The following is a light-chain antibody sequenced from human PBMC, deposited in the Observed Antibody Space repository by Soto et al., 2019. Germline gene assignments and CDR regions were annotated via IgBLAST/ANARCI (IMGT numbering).Light chain of an antibody. V-gene: IGKV1-39*01. CDR3: QQSYSTPYT. J-gene: IGKJ2*01. Sequence: DIQMTQSPSSLSASVGDRVTITCRASQSISSYLNWYQQKPGKAPKLLIYAASSLQSGVPSSFSGSGSGTDFTLTISSLQPEDSATYYCQQSYSTPYTFGQGTKLEIK. CDR2: AAS. CDR1: QSISSY.